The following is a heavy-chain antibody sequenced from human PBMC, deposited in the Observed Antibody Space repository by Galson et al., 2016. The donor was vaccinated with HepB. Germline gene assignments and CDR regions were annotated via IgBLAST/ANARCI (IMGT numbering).Heavy chain of an antibody. V-gene: IGHV3-11*04. CDR2: ISTSGTNT. Sequence: SLRLSCAASGFTFGDYYMTLIRQAPGKGLEWVSYISTSGTNTYYADSVKGRFTISRDNAKNSLYVQMNSLRVEDTALYYCARDPCYITAAPFFDYWVEGTLVTVSS. CDR1: GFTFGDYY. D-gene: IGHD2-15*01. CDR3: ARDPCYITAAPFFDY. J-gene: IGHJ4*02.